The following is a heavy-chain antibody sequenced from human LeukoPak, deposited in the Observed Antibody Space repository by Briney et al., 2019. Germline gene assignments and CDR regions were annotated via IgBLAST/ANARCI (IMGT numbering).Heavy chain of an antibody. CDR2: ISYDGSNK. D-gene: IGHD6-13*01. CDR3: ARDPSIAAAGPYYYYYMDV. CDR1: GFTFSSYA. Sequence: GGSLRLSCAASGFTFSSYAMHWVRQAPGKGLEWVAVISYDGSNKYYADSVKGRFTISRDNSKNTLYLQMNSLGAEDTAVYYCARDPSIAAAGPYYYYYMDVWGKGTTVTVSS. V-gene: IGHV3-30*04. J-gene: IGHJ6*03.